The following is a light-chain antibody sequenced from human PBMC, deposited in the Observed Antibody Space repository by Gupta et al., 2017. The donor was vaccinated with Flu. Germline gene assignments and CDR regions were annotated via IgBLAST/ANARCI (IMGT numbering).Light chain of an antibody. CDR3: QQHNNWPPLT. J-gene: IGKJ4*02. CDR1: QSVSNN. Sequence: EIVMTQSPATLSVSPGERATLSCRASQSVSNNLAWYQQRPGQAPRLLIFGASTRATGIPARFSGSGSGTEFTLTISSLQSEDFAVYYCQQHNNWPPLTFGRGTKVEIK. CDR2: GAS. V-gene: IGKV3-15*01.